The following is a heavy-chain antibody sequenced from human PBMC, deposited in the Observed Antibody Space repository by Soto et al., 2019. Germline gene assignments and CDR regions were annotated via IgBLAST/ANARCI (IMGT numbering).Heavy chain of an antibody. D-gene: IGHD2-15*01. CDR2: IIPIFGTA. J-gene: IGHJ4*02. V-gene: IGHV1-69*13. CDR1: GGTFSSYA. CDR3: AKGQYCSGGSCYSGPQSEFDY. Sequence: GASVKVSCKASGGTFSSYAISWVRQAPGQGLEWMGGIIPIFGTANYAQKFQGRVTITADESTSTAYMELSSLRSEDTAVYYCAKGQYCSGGSCYSGPQSEFDYWGQGTLVTVSS.